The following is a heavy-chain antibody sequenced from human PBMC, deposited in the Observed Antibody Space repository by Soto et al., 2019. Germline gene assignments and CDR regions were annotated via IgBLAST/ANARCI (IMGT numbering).Heavy chain of an antibody. J-gene: IGHJ4*02. CDR1: GFTFRRYW. Sequence: EVQLVESGGGLVQPGGSLRLSCAASGFTFRRYWMSWVRQAPGKGLEWVANIKDDGSDKYYVDSVKGRFTISRDNAKNSLYRQMNSLRVEDTSVYYCARSSPLGPPGYWGQGTLVTVSA. CDR2: IKDDGSDK. V-gene: IGHV3-7*01. CDR3: ARSSPLGPPGY.